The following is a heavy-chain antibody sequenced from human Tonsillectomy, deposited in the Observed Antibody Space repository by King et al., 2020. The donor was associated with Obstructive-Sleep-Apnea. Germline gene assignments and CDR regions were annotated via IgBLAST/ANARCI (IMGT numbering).Heavy chain of an antibody. Sequence: VQLVESGGGLVKPGGSLRLSCAASGFTFNSYSMNWVRQAPGKGLEWVSSISSSSSDIYYADSVKGRFTISRDNAKKSLNLQMNSLRVEDTAVYYCARGFGAVGRPAMDVWGQGTTVTVSS. CDR2: ISSSSSDI. CDR1: GFTFNSYS. CDR3: ARGFGAVGRPAMDV. V-gene: IGHV3-21*01. J-gene: IGHJ6*02. D-gene: IGHD6-13*01.